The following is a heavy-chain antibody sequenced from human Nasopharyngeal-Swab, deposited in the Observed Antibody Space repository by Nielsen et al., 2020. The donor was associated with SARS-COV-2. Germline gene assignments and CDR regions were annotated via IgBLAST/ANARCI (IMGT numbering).Heavy chain of an antibody. D-gene: IGHD2-15*01. V-gene: IGHV3-30*04. J-gene: IGHJ4*02. CDR2: ISYDGSSS. CDR1: GFTFTSYA. Sequence: GESLKISCAASGFTFTSYAMHWVRQAPGKGLEWVAVISYDGSSSYYADSVKGRFTISRDNAKNSLYLQMNSLRAEDTAVYYCARDTGYCSGGSCYLSHFDYWGQGTLVTVSS. CDR3: ARDTGYCSGGSCYLSHFDY.